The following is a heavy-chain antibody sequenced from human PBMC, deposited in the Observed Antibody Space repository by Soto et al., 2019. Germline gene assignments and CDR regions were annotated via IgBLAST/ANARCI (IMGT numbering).Heavy chain of an antibody. Sequence: QVQLQESGPGLVKPSETLSLTCIVSGDSISPYYWTWIRQPPGKGLEWIGHIYYSGSPNYNPSLMSRITISVDPSKSQCSLTLSSVTAADTAVCYCARDVSPNYWGQGMLVTVSS. V-gene: IGHV4-59*01. CDR1: GDSISPYY. CDR3: ARDVSPNY. J-gene: IGHJ4*02. CDR2: IYYSGSP.